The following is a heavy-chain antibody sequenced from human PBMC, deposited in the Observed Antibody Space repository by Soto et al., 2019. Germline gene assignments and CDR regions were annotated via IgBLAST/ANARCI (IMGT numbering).Heavy chain of an antibody. CDR2: ISQSGNT. CDR3: ARAPKVSGSSQTRPDF. CDR1: SGSFSGYY. Sequence: SETLSLTCSIYSGSFSGYYWSWIRQPPGKGLEWIGEISQSGNTNYSPSLKSRVSISIDTSKKQFSLNLTSVSAADTAVYYCARAPKVSGSSQTRPDFWGQGTLVTVSS. D-gene: IGHD6-6*01. V-gene: IGHV4-34*01. J-gene: IGHJ4*02.